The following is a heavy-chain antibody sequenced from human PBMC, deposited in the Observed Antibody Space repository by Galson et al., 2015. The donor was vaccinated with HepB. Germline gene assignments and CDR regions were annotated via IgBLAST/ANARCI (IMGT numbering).Heavy chain of an antibody. Sequence: SLRLSCAASGFTFSSYSMNWVRQAPGKGLEWVSSISSSSSYIYYADSVKGRFTISRDNAKNSLYLQMNSLRAEDTAVYYCAAIWFGELGYYYYGMDVWGQGTTVTVSS. J-gene: IGHJ6*02. CDR2: ISSSSSYI. CDR3: AAIWFGELGYYYYGMDV. CDR1: GFTFSSYS. D-gene: IGHD3-10*01. V-gene: IGHV3-21*01.